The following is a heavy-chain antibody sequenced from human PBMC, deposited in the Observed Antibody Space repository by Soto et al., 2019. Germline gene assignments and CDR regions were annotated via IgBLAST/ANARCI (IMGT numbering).Heavy chain of an antibody. Sequence: ASVKVSCKASGYTFTSYGISWVRQAPGQGLEWMGWISAYNGNTNYAQKLQGRVTMTTDTSTSTAYMELRSLRAEDTAVYYCAKDGDYWRMATSYYFDYWGQGTLVTVSS. D-gene: IGHD4-17*01. J-gene: IGHJ4*02. CDR3: AKDGDYWRMATSYYFDY. V-gene: IGHV1-18*01. CDR2: ISAYNGNT. CDR1: GYTFTSYG.